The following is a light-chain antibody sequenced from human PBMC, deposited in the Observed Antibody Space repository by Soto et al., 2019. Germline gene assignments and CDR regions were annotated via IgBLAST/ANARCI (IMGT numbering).Light chain of an antibody. Sequence: QSVLTQPASVSGPPEQSITISCTGTSGDVGGYNYVSWYQQHPGKAPKLMIYEVSNRPSGVSNRFSGSKSGNTASLTISGLQAEDEADYYCSSYTSSSTPLYVFGTGTKVTVL. CDR1: SGDVGGYNY. CDR2: EVS. V-gene: IGLV2-14*01. J-gene: IGLJ1*01. CDR3: SSYTSSSTPLYV.